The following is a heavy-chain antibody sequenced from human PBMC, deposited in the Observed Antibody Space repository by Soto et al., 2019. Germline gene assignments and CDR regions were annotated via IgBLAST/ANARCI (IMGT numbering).Heavy chain of an antibody. Sequence: GGSLRLSCAASGFTFSSYGMSWVRQAPRKGLEWVSTIRGSADSANYADSVKGRFTISRDNSKNMLYLQMNSLRADDTAVYYCAKHLWFGESVFDPWGQGTLVTAPQ. CDR2: IRGSADSA. V-gene: IGHV3-23*01. J-gene: IGHJ5*02. CDR1: GFTFSSYG. CDR3: AKHLWFGESVFDP. D-gene: IGHD3-10*01.